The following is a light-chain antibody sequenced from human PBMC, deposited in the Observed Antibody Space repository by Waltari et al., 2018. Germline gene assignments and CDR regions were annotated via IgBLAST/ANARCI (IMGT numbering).Light chain of an antibody. CDR3: SSYTTSSAPGV. CDR2: EVS. V-gene: IGLV2-14*01. Sequence: QSALTQPASVSGSPGQSITISCSGTGSDVGAYDFVSWYQQHPGKAPHLIIYEVSNRPSGISNRFSASKSGNTASRTISGLQAEDEADYYCSSYTTSSAPGVFGTGTRVTVL. CDR1: GSDVGAYDF. J-gene: IGLJ1*01.